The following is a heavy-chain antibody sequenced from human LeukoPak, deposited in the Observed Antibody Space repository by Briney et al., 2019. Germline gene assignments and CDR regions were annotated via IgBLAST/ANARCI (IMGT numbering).Heavy chain of an antibody. J-gene: IGHJ5*02. V-gene: IGHV4-61*02. CDR2: IYSSGST. D-gene: IGHD6-19*01. Sequence: SQTLSLTCTVSGGSVSSGTHYWTWIRQPAGKGLEWIGRIYSSGSTNYNPSLKSRVTMSVDTSKNQFSLKLSSVTAADTAVYYCARAPEQWLANNWFDPWGQGTLVTVSS. CDR3: ARAPEQWLANNWFDP. CDR1: GGSVSSGTHY.